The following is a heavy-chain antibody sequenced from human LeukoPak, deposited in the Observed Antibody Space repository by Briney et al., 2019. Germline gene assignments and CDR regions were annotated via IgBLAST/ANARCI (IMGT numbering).Heavy chain of an antibody. V-gene: IGHV4-31*03. J-gene: IGHJ6*02. CDR3: ARAHCSGGSCYPKYYYYYYGMDV. CDR1: GGSISSGGYY. D-gene: IGHD2-15*01. Sequence: ASQTLSLTCTVSGGSISSGGYYWSWIRQHPGKGLEWIGYIYYSGSTYYNPSLKSRVTISVDTSKNQFSLKLSSVTAADTAVYYCARAHCSGGSCYPKYYYYYYGMDVWGQGTTVTVSS. CDR2: IYYSGST.